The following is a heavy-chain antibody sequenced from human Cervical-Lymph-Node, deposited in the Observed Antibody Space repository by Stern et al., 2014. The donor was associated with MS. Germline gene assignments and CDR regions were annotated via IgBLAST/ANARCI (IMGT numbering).Heavy chain of an antibody. CDR3: ARGIVTNRPAATLHNLFDP. V-gene: IGHV1-69*09. CDR2: IIPFIGLP. D-gene: IGHD2-15*01. Sequence: QMQLVQSGAEVKKPGSSVNVSCKASGGTFSSSYAVSWVRQAPGQGLEWMGRIIPFIGLPNYAQKFQTRLTITADKSTSTVYMELSSLTSEDTAVYYCARGIVTNRPAATLHNLFDPWGQGTLVTVSS. J-gene: IGHJ5*02. CDR1: GGTFSSSYA.